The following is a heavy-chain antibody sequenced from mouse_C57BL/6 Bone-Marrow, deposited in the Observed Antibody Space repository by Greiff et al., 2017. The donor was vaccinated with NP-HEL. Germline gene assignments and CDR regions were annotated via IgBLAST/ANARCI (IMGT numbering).Heavy chain of an antibody. CDR2: ISDGGSYT. CDR3: AREGVVPWYFDV. J-gene: IGHJ1*03. CDR1: GFTFSSYA. Sequence: EVKLMESGGGLVKPGGSLKLSCAASGFTFSSYAMSWVRQTPEKRLEWVATISDGGSYTYYPDNVKGRFTISRDNAKNNLYLQMSHLKSEDTAMYYCAREGVVPWYFDVWGTGTTVTVSS. V-gene: IGHV5-4*01. D-gene: IGHD1-1*01.